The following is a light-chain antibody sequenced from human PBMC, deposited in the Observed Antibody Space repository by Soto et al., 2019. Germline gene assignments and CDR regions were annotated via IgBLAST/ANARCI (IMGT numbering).Light chain of an antibody. CDR3: QNCHNYPWT. J-gene: IGKJ1*01. V-gene: IGKV1-5*03. CDR2: KAS. Sequence: DIQMTQSPSTLSASVGDRVTITFRASQSISSYLNWYQQKPGKAPKLLIYKASSLESGVPSRFSGSGSGTEFTLTINSLQPDDFATYYCQNCHNYPWTFGQGTKVDI. CDR1: QSISSY.